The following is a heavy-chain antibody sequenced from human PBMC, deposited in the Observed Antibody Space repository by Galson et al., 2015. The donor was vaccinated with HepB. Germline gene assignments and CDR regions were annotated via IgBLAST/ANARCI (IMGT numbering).Heavy chain of an antibody. CDR1: GFTFSGPA. CDR3: SRLGDFSGYSSA. V-gene: IGHV3-73*01. D-gene: IGHD5-18*01. Sequence: SLRLSCAASGFTFSGPAIHWVRQAPGKGPEWVGRIRSKGSNYATLYVLSLKGRFTISRDDSKNTAYLYMKSLSIEDTAVYYCSRLGDFSGYSSAWGQGTLVTVSS. CDR2: IRSKGSNYAT. J-gene: IGHJ4*02.